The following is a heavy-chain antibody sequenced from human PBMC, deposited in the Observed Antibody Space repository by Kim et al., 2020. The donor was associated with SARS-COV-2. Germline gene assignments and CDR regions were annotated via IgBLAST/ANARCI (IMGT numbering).Heavy chain of an antibody. V-gene: IGHV3-23*01. D-gene: IGHD6-13*01. Sequence: DSVRGRFTISRDNSKNTLYLQRNSLRAEDTAVYYCAKAGYSSSWYGSTDYWGQGTLVTVSS. J-gene: IGHJ4*02. CDR3: AKAGYSSSWYGSTDY.